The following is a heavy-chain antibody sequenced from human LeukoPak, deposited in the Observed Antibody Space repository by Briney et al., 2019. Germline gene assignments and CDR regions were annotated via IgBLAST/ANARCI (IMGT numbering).Heavy chain of an antibody. Sequence: SETLSLTCTVSGGSISSYYWSWIRQPPGKGLEWIGYIYYSGSTNYNPSLKSRVTISVGTSKNQFSLKLSSVTAADTAVYYCARDSIVGFDYWGQGTLVTVSS. V-gene: IGHV4-59*08. D-gene: IGHD1-26*01. J-gene: IGHJ4*02. CDR3: ARDSIVGFDY. CDR1: GGSISSYY. CDR2: IYYSGST.